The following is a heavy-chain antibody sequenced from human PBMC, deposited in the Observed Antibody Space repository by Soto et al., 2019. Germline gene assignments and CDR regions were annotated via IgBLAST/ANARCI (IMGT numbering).Heavy chain of an antibody. V-gene: IGHV4-39*01. Sequence: QLQLQEPGPGLVKPSETLSLTCTVSGVSISNSSYYWGWIRRPPGKGLEWIGTIYYSGITYYNPSLKSRVTISVDTSKNQFSLKLTSVTAADTAVYYCARHGSNWGQGTLVTVSS. CDR1: GVSISNSSYY. CDR2: IYYSGIT. CDR3: ARHGSN. J-gene: IGHJ4*02.